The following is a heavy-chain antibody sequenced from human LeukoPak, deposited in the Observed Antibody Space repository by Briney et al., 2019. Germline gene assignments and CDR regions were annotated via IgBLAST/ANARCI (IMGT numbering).Heavy chain of an antibody. D-gene: IGHD2-2*01. V-gene: IGHV1-2*02. CDR2: INPNNGGT. CDR1: GYTFTGYY. J-gene: IGHJ6*02. Sequence: ASVKVSCKASGYTFTGYYIHWVRQAPGQGLEWMGWINPNNGGTIYAQKFQGRVTMTRDTSINTAYMELSRLRSDDTAVYYCARVGVDIVVVPAAIDYYYYGMDVWGQGTTVTVSS. CDR3: ARVGVDIVVVPAAIDYYYYGMDV.